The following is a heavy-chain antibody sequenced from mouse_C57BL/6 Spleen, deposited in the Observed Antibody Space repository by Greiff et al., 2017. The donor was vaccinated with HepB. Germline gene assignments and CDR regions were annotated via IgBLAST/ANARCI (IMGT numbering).Heavy chain of an antibody. CDR3: TRERDGNSWFAY. D-gene: IGHD2-1*01. CDR2: IDPETGGT. J-gene: IGHJ3*01. CDR1: GYTFTDYE. V-gene: IGHV1-15*01. Sequence: QVQLQQSGAELVRPGASVTLSCKASGYTFTDYEMHWVKQTPVHGLEWIGAIDPETGGTAYNQKFKGKAILTADKSSSTYYMELRSLTSEDSAVYYCTRERDGNSWFAYWGQGTLVTVSA.